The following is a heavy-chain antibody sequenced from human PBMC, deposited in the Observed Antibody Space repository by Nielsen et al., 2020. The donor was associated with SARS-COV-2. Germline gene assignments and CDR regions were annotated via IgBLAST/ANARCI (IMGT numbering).Heavy chain of an antibody. V-gene: IGHV1-18*01. J-gene: IGHJ3*02. D-gene: IGHD1-26*01. CDR2: ISAYNGNT. CDR1: GYTFTSYG. Sequence: ASVKVSCKASGYTFTSYGISWVRQAPGQGLEWTGWISAYNGNTNYAQKLQGRVTMTTDTSTSTAYMELRSLRSDDTAVYYCARRVGPTRNDAFDIWGQGTMVTVSS. CDR3: ARRVGPTRNDAFDI.